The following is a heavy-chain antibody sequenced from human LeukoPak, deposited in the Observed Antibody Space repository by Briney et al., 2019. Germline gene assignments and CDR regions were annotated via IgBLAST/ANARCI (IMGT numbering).Heavy chain of an antibody. CDR1: GYTFRDYG. D-gene: IGHD6-19*01. CDR2: ISGYNGKT. CDR3: ARWSGGSDWRYHYGMDV. Sequence: RASVKVSCKASGYTFRDYGISWVRHAPGQGRQWMGWISGYNGKTNSAQEFQARVIMSMDTSTSTAYMELRSLRSDDTAVYYCARWSGGSDWRYHYGMDVWGQGNTVSVSS. J-gene: IGHJ6*02. V-gene: IGHV1-18*01.